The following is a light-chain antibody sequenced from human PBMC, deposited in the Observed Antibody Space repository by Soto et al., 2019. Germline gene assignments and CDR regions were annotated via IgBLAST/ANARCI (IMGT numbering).Light chain of an antibody. CDR2: DVS. V-gene: IGLV2-11*01. CDR1: STNVGSYNF. CDR3: CSYAGSYTLI. Sequence: QPVLTQPRSVSGSPGQSVTISCTGTSTNVGSYNFVSWYQQHPGKAPKFVIYDVSRRPSGVPDRFSGSRSGNTASLTISGLQAEDEADYYCCSYAGSYTLIFGGGTKVTVL. J-gene: IGLJ2*01.